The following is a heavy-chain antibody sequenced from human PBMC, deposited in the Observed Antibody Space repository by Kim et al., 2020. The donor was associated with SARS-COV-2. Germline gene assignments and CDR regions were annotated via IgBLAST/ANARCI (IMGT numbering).Heavy chain of an antibody. D-gene: IGHD3-3*01. CDR2: IYYSGST. Sequence: SETLSLTCTVSGGSVSSGSYYWSWIRQPPGKGLEWIGYIYYSGSTNYNPSLKSRVTISVDTSKNQFSLKLSSVTAADTAVYYCARDRVHDFWSGFSSDYYGMDVWGQGTTVTVSS. J-gene: IGHJ6*02. CDR3: ARDRVHDFWSGFSSDYYGMDV. CDR1: GGSVSSGSYY. V-gene: IGHV4-61*01.